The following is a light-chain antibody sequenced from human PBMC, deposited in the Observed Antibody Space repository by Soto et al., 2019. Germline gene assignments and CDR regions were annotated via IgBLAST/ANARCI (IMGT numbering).Light chain of an antibody. CDR3: AAWDDSLNGWV. CDR2: SNN. Sequence: QSVLTQPPSASGTPGQRVTISCSGSSSNIGCNSVNWYQQLPGTAPKVLIYSNNQRPSGVPDRFSGSKSGTSASLAISGLQSEDEADYYCAAWDDSLNGWVFGGGTKVTVL. CDR1: SSNIGCNS. V-gene: IGLV1-44*01. J-gene: IGLJ3*02.